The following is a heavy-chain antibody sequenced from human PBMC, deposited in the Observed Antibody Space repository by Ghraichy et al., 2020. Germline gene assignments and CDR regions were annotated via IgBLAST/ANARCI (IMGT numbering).Heavy chain of an antibody. J-gene: IGHJ4*02. D-gene: IGHD6-6*01. CDR3: GTRTDITSRPYSDS. CDR2: VYYSGRT. Sequence: SETLSLTCTVSGGSVRTGRYYWGWFRQPPGKGLDWIGSVYYSGRTYYNPSLKSRVALSVDTSQNQFSLKLSSVTAADTAVYYCGTRTDITSRPYSDSWGQGTLVTVSS. CDR1: GGSVRTGRYY. V-gene: IGHV4-39*01.